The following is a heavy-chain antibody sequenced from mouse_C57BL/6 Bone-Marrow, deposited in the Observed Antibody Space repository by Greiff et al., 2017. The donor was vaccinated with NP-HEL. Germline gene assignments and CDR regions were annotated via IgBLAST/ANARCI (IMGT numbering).Heavy chain of an antibody. CDR3: ASWVATDYAMDY. D-gene: IGHD1-1*02. CDR1: GFNIKNTY. Sequence: VQLKQSVAELVRPGASVKLSCTASGFNIKNTYMHWVKQRPEQGLEWIGRIDPANGNTKYAPKFQGKATITADTSANTAYLQLSSLTSGDTDIYYCASWVATDYAMDYWGQGTSVTVSS. CDR2: IDPANGNT. J-gene: IGHJ4*01. V-gene: IGHV14-3*01.